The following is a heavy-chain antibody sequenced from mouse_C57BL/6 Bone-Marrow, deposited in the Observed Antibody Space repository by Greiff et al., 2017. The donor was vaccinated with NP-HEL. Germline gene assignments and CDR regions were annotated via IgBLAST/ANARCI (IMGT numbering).Heavy chain of an antibody. CDR3: ASGAYGYDGYYFDY. D-gene: IGHD2-2*01. J-gene: IGHJ2*01. CDR1: GYTFTSYW. V-gene: IGHV1-52*01. CDR2: IDPSDSET. Sequence: QVQLKQPGAELVRPGSSVKLSCKASGYTFTSYWMHWVKQRPIQGLEWIGNIDPSDSETHYNQKFKDKATLTVDKSSSTAYMQLSSLTSEDSAVYYCASGAYGYDGYYFDYWGQGTTLTVSS.